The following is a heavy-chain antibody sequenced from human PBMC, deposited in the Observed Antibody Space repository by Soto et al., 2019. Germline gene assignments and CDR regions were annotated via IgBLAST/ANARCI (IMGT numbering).Heavy chain of an antibody. CDR3: AKKTGTTPYYFDY. D-gene: IGHD1-1*01. J-gene: IGHJ4*02. V-gene: IGHV3-23*01. CDR2: ISGSGGST. Sequence: GGSLRLSCAASGFTFSSYAMSWVRQAPGKGPEWVSAISGSGGSTYYADSVKGRFTISRDNSKNTLHLQMNSLRAEDTAVYYCAKKTGTTPYYFDYWGQGTLVTVSS. CDR1: GFTFSSYA.